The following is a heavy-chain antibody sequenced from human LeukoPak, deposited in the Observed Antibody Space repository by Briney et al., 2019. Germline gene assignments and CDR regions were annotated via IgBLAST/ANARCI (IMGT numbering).Heavy chain of an antibody. CDR1: GGSISSYY. Sequence: SETLSLTCTVSGGSISSYYWSWIRQPAGTGLEWIGRIYTSGSTDYNPSLKSRVTMSVDTSKNQFSLKLSSVTAADTAVYYCARDASSSGWDYYYYYMDVWGKGTTVTVSS. J-gene: IGHJ6*03. D-gene: IGHD6-19*01. CDR2: IYTSGST. CDR3: ARDASSSGWDYYYYYMDV. V-gene: IGHV4-4*07.